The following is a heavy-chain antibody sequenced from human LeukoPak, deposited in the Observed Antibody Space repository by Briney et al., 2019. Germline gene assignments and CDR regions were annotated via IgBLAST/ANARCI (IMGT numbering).Heavy chain of an antibody. V-gene: IGHV3-21*01. D-gene: IGHD2-21*01. J-gene: IGHJ6*02. CDR1: GFTFSSYS. CDR3: ARDRRGVVISYGMDV. Sequence: PGGSLRLSCVASGFTFSSYSMNWVRQAPGKGLEWVSSISSSSSYIYYADSVKGRFTISRDNAKNSLYLQMNSLRAEDTAVYYCARDRRGVVISYGMDVWGQGTTVTVSS. CDR2: ISSSSSYI.